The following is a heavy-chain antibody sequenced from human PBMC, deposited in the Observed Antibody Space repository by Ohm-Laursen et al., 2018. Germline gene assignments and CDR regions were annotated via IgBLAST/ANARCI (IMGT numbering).Heavy chain of an antibody. D-gene: IGHD6-13*01. CDR1: GGSISRSSYN. V-gene: IGHV4-39*07. J-gene: IGHJ4*02. Sequence: SETLSLTCSVSGGSISRSSYNWGWIRLPPGNGLEWIGSMYFSGNTYYNPSLKSRVNITVDTSKNKFSLNLSSVTAADTAVYYCASSGSPSRAWYSFDSWGQGTLVTVSS. CDR3: ASSGSPSRAWYSFDS. CDR2: MYFSGNT.